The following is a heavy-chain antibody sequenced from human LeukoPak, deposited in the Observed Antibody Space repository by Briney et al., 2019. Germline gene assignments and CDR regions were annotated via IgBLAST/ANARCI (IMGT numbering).Heavy chain of an antibody. Sequence: PGGSLRLSCAASGFIFSSYSMSWVRQAPGKGLEWLSYISSSNHAIYYADSVKGRFTISRDNAKNSLYLQMNSLRAEDTAVYYCARDRYYYDSSGYHVFDYWGQGTLVTVSS. CDR3: ARDRYYYDSSGYHVFDY. V-gene: IGHV3-48*04. J-gene: IGHJ4*02. CDR2: ISSSNHAI. CDR1: GFIFSSYS. D-gene: IGHD3-22*01.